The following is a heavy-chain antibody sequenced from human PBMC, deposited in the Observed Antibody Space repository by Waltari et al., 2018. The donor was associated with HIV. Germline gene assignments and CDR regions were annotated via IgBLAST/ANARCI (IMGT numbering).Heavy chain of an antibody. D-gene: IGHD2-15*01. J-gene: IGHJ5*02. CDR2: ISADNGNT. V-gene: IGHV1-18*01. Sequence: QVQLVQSGAEVKKPGASAKVSCKASGYTFTSYGISWARQAPGQGLEWMGWISADNGNTNYEQKFQGRVTMTTDTSTSTVYMELRSLRSDDTAVYYCARVGYCSGGSCYRGANWFDPWGQGTLVTVSS. CDR1: GYTFTSYG. CDR3: ARVGYCSGGSCYRGANWFDP.